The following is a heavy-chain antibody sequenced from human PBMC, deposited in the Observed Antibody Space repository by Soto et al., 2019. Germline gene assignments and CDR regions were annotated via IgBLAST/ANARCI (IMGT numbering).Heavy chain of an antibody. CDR2: IYYSGST. CDR3: ARHPSKGFGELFNYYYYMDV. V-gene: IGHV4-59*08. D-gene: IGHD3-10*01. CDR1: GGSISSYY. Sequence: SETLSLTCTVSGGSISSYYWSWIRQPPGKGLEWIGYIYYSGSTNYNPSLKSRVTISVDTSKNQVSLKLSSVTAADTAVYYCARHPSKGFGELFNYYYYMDVWGKGTTVTVSS. J-gene: IGHJ6*03.